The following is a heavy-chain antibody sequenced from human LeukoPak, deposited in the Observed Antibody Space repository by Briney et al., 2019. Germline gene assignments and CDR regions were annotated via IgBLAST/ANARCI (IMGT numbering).Heavy chain of an antibody. CDR1: GGSFSGYY. V-gene: IGHV4-34*01. CDR2: IYYSGST. D-gene: IGHD6-13*01. J-gene: IGHJ4*02. CDR3: ARLPRIAAAGSYFDY. Sequence: SETLSLTCAVYGGSFSGYYWSWIRQPPGKGLEWIGSIYYSGSTYYNPSLKSRVTISVDTSKNQFSLKLSSVTAADTAVYYCARLPRIAAAGSYFDYWGQGTLVTVSS.